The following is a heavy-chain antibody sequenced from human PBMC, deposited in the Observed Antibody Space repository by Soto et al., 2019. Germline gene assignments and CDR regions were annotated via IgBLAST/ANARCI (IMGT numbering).Heavy chain of an antibody. CDR1: GFSFSTSGVG. CDR3: AHMSRLYGMDV. D-gene: IGHD2-2*01. CDR2: IFWDNDK. Sequence: SCPTLVNPTQTLTLTCTFSGFSFSTSGVGVYWIRQPPGKALEWLALIFWDNDKRYSPSLKSRLTITKDTSKDQVVLTVTNMDPVDTATYYCAHMSRLYGMDVWGPGTTVTVSS. V-gene: IGHV2-5*02. J-gene: IGHJ6*02.